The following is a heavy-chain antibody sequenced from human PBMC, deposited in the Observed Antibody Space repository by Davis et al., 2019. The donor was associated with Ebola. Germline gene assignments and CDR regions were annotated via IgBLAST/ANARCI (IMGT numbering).Heavy chain of an antibody. Sequence: ASVKVSCKASGYTFTSYAMHWVRQAPGQRLEWMGWINAGNGNTKYSQKFQGRVTITRDTSASTAYMELSSLRSEDTAVYYCARDLDYYYGMDVWGKGTTVTVSS. CDR2: INAGNGNT. CDR3: ARDLDYYYGMDV. CDR1: GYTFTSYA. V-gene: IGHV1-3*01. J-gene: IGHJ6*04.